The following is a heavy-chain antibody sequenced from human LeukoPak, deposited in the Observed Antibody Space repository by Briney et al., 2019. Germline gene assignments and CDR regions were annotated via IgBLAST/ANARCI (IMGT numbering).Heavy chain of an antibody. CDR3: ARGADESDAFDI. J-gene: IGHJ3*02. Sequence: PSETLSLTCAVYGGSFSGYYWSWIRQPPGKGLEWIGEINHRGSTNYNPSLKSRVTISVVTSKKQFSLKLSSVTAADTAVYYCARGADESDAFDIWGQGTMVTVSS. CDR1: GGSFSGYY. V-gene: IGHV4-34*01. CDR2: INHRGST.